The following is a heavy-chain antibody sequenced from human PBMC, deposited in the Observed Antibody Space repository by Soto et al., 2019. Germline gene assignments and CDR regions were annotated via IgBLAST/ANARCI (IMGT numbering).Heavy chain of an antibody. CDR1: GGSVSSGSYY. J-gene: IGHJ4*02. CDR2: IYYSGST. D-gene: IGHD2-15*01. Sequence: SETLSLTCTVSGGSVSSGSYYWSWIRQPPGKGLEWIGYIYYSGSTNYNPSLKSRVTISVDTSKNQFSLKLSSVTAADTAVYYCARGGAVVAGLFDYWGQGTLVTVSS. CDR3: ARGGAVVAGLFDY. V-gene: IGHV4-61*01.